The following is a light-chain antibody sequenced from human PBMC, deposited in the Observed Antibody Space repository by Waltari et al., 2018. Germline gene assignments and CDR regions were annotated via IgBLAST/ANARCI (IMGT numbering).Light chain of an antibody. V-gene: IGKV1-33*01. Sequence: DIQMTQSPSSLSASVGDRVTITCQASQDISNYLNWYQQKPGKAPKLLIYDASNLETGVPSRCSGSGSGTDLTVTISSLQPEDIATYYCQQYDNLPLTFGGGTKVEIK. CDR3: QQYDNLPLT. CDR1: QDISNY. J-gene: IGKJ4*01. CDR2: DAS.